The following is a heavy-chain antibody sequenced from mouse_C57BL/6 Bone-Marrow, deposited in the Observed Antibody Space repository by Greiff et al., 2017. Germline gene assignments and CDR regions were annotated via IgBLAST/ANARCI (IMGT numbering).Heavy chain of an antibody. CDR2: ISSGGDYI. V-gene: IGHV5-9-1*02. Sequence: EVQLVESGEGLVKPGGSLKLSCAASGFTFSSYAMSWVRQTPEKRLEWVAYISSGGDYIYYADTVKGRFTISRDNARNTLYLQMSSLKSEDTAMYYCTRESYGYGWFAYWGQGTLVTVSA. CDR3: TRESYGYGWFAY. J-gene: IGHJ3*01. CDR1: GFTFSSYA. D-gene: IGHD2-2*01.